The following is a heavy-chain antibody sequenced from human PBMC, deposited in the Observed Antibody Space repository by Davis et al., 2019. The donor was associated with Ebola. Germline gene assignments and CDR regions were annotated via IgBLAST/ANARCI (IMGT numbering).Heavy chain of an antibody. CDR1: GGTFSSYA. CDR2: IIPIFGTA. D-gene: IGHD2-2*01. CDR3: ARGPPGYCSSTSCRSLYYYYGMDV. Sequence: SVKVSCKASGGTFSSYAISWVRQAPGQGLEWMGRIIPIFGTANYAQKFQGRVTITADESTSTAYMELSSLRSEDTAVYYCARGPPGYCSSTSCRSLYYYYGMDVWGQGTTVTVSS. J-gene: IGHJ6*02. V-gene: IGHV1-69*13.